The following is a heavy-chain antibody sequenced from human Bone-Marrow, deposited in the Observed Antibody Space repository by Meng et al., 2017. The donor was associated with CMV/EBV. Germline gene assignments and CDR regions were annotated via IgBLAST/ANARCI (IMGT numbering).Heavy chain of an antibody. CDR2: ISSRSTTI. V-gene: IGHV3-48*04. J-gene: IGHJ4*02. CDR3: ARADGSEYSSSSGLGGIDY. CDR1: GFTFSNAW. Sequence: GESLKISCAASGFTFSNAWMSWVRQAPGKGLEWVSYISSRSTTIHYADSVKGRFTVSRDNAKKSLYLQMNSLRAEDTAVYYCARADGSEYSSSSGLGGIDYWGQGTLVTVSS. D-gene: IGHD6-6*01.